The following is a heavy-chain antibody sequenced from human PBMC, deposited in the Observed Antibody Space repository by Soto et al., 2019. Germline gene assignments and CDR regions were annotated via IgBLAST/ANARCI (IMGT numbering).Heavy chain of an antibody. D-gene: IGHD5-18*01. CDR1: GFTFSSYA. J-gene: IGHJ4*02. CDR2: ISYDGSNK. V-gene: IGHV3-30-3*01. Sequence: PGGSLRLSCAASGFTFSSYAMHWVRQAPGKGLEWVAVISYDGSNKYYADSVKGRFTISRDSSKNTLYLQMNSLRAEDTAVYYCARGGIQLWLRGTYFDYWGQGTLVTVSS. CDR3: ARGGIQLWLRGTYFDY.